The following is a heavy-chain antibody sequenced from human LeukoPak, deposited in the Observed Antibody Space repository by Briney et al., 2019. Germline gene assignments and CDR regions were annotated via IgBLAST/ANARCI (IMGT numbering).Heavy chain of an antibody. CDR1: GFTFISYA. D-gene: IGHD6-6*01. V-gene: IGHV3-30*04. CDR2: LSYGGSDK. J-gene: IGHJ4*02. Sequence: VGSLRLSCAASGFTFISYAMHWVRQATGKGLEWVAVLSYGGSDKYYADSVKGRFTISRDNSKKTLYMQMNSLRAEDTAVYYCTRDEDFYSSSSEYWGQGTLVTVSS. CDR3: TRDEDFYSSSSEY.